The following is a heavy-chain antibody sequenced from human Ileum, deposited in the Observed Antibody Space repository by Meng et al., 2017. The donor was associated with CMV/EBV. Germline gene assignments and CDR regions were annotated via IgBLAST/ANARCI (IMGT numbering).Heavy chain of an antibody. V-gene: IGHV3-30*02. CDR2: IQYDGSKK. Sequence: GESLKISCAASGFTFSSYGIHWVRQAPGKGLEWVAFIQYDGSKKSYADSVKGRFTISRDNSKNTLYLQMNSLRGEDTALYYCARGVNYGMDVWGQGTTVTVYS. CDR1: GFTFSSYG. CDR3: ARGVNYGMDV. J-gene: IGHJ6*01. D-gene: IGHD3-10*01.